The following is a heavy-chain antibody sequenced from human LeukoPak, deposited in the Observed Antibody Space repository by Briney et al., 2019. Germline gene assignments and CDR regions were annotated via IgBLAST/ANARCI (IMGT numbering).Heavy chain of an antibody. D-gene: IGHD2-2*01. Sequence: GGSLRLSCAASGFTFSSYAMHWVRQAPGKGLEWVAVISYDGSNKYYADSVKGRFTISRDNSKNTLYLQMNSLRAEDTAVYYCARGVGYCSSASCYWWFDPWGQGTLVTVSS. J-gene: IGHJ5*02. V-gene: IGHV3-30-3*01. CDR3: ARGVGYCSSASCYWWFDP. CDR2: ISYDGSNK. CDR1: GFTFSSYA.